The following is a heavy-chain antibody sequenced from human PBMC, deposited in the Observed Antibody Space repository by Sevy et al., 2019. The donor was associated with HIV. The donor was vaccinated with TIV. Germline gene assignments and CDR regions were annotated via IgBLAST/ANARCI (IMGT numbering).Heavy chain of an antibody. V-gene: IGHV4-30-4*01. CDR3: TGDATESSGSSVWFDA. D-gene: IGHD6-6*01. CDR2: ISYTGNT. J-gene: IGHJ5*02. CDR1: GGSISSGNYY. Sequence: SETLSLTCTVSGGSISSGNYYWNWIRQPPGKGLEWIGYISYTGNTYYNPSLKSPVTISVDTSNNQFSLRLTSVTAADTDVYYCTGDATESSGSSVWFDAWGQGTLVTVSS.